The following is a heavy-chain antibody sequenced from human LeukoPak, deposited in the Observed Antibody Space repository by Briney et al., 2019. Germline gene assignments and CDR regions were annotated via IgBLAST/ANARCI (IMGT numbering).Heavy chain of an antibody. J-gene: IGHJ4*02. CDR3: AKEAEYQLLFTFDY. V-gene: IGHV3-30*18. CDR2: ISYDGSNK. Sequence: GGSLRLSCAASGFTFSSYGMHWVRQAPGKGLEWVAVISYDGSNKYYADSVKGRFTISRDNSKNTLYLQMNSLRAEDTAVYYCAKEAEYQLLFTFDYWGQGTLVTVSS. D-gene: IGHD2-2*01. CDR1: GFTFSSYG.